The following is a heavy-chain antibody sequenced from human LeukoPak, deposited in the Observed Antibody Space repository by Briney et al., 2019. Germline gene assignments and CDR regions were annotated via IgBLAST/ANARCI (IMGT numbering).Heavy chain of an antibody. Sequence: SQTLSLTCTVSGGSISSYYWSWIRQPAGKGLKWIGRIYTSGSTNYNPSLKSRVTMSVDTSKNQFSLKLSSVTAADTAVYYCARDHTVVVPAARDGWFDPWGQGTLVTVSS. D-gene: IGHD2-2*01. V-gene: IGHV4-4*07. CDR2: IYTSGST. J-gene: IGHJ5*02. CDR3: ARDHTVVVPAARDGWFDP. CDR1: GGSISSYY.